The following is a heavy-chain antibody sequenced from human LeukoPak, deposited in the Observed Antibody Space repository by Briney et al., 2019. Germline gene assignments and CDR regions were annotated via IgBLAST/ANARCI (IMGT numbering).Heavy chain of an antibody. V-gene: IGHV3-23*01. CDR2: ISGSGGST. J-gene: IGHJ4*02. CDR3: AKDSLGDSSSSGLFDY. CDR1: GFTFSSYG. D-gene: IGHD6-6*01. Sequence: GGSLRLSCAASGFTFSSYGMSWVRQAPGKGLEWVSAISGSGGSTYYADSVKGRFTISRDNSKNTLYLQMNSLRAEDTAVYYCAKDSLGDSSSSGLFDYWGQGTLVTVSS.